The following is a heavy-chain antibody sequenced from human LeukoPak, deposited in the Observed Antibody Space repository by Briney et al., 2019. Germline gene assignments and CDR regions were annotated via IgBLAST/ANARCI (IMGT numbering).Heavy chain of an antibody. CDR2: IIPILGIP. CDR3: ARVSYYDSSGYPEYFHH. D-gene: IGHD3-22*01. V-gene: IGHV1-69*04. J-gene: IGHJ1*01. Sequence: SVKLSCKASGGTFSSYAISWVRHAPGQGLGLMGRIIPILGIPNYAQKFQGRVTITADKSTTTAYMELSSLRSEDTAVYYCARVSYYDSSGYPEYFHHWGQRTLVTVSS. CDR1: GGTFSSYA.